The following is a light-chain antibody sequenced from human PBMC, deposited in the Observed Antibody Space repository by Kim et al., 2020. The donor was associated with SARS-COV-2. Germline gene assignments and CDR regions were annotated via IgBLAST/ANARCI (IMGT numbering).Light chain of an antibody. V-gene: IGLV3-19*01. CDR2: GKN. CDR1: SLRSYY. CDR3: NSRDSSGVV. J-gene: IGLJ2*01. Sequence: SSELTQDPAVSVALGQTVRITCQGDSLRSYYASWYQQEPGQAPVLVIYGKNNRPSGIPDRFSGSSSGNTASLTITGAQAEDEADYYCNSRDSSGVVFGGGTQLTVL.